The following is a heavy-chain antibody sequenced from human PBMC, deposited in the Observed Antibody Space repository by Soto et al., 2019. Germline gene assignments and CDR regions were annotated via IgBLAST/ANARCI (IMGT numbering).Heavy chain of an antibody. J-gene: IGHJ3*02. CDR1: GGSVSDYY. V-gene: IGHV4-59*08. CDR3: ASNIWNDAADRDGTLNI. D-gene: IGHD1-1*01. CDR2: LSSSGAT. Sequence: QMQLEESGPGLVKPSETLSLTCSVSGGSVSDYYWHWIRQSPGKGLEWIGYLSSSGATSYSPPLRRQVTISLDSSKNQLSLKKTTVTAADAALYYCASNIWNDAADRDGTLNIWGQGTLVTVSS.